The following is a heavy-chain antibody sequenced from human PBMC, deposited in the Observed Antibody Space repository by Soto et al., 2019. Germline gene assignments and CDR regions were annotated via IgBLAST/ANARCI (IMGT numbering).Heavy chain of an antibody. CDR1: GGSFSGYY. CDR2: INHSGST. CDR3: ARGWGRIFDY. V-gene: IGHV4-34*01. Sequence: HVQLQQWGAGLLKPSETLSLTCAVYGGSFSGYYWNWIRQPPGKGLEWIGEINHSGSTNYNPSLKSRVTLSVDTSKNQFSLKLSSVTAADTAVYYCARGWGRIFDYWGQGTLVTVSS. D-gene: IGHD7-27*01. J-gene: IGHJ4*02.